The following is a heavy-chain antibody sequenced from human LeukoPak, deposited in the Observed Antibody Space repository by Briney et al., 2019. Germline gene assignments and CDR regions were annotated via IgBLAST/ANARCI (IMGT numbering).Heavy chain of an antibody. CDR1: GFTFSSYA. CDR2: ISGSGGST. D-gene: IGHD3-9*01. Sequence: PGGSLRLSCAASGFTFSSYAMSWVRQAPGKGLEWVSAISGSGGSTYYADSVKGRFTISRDNSKNTLYLQMNSPRAEDTAVYYCAKDTPSYDILTGYPTNYYYYYGMDVWGQGTTVTVSS. CDR3: AKDTPSYDILTGYPTNYYYYYGMDV. J-gene: IGHJ6*02. V-gene: IGHV3-23*01.